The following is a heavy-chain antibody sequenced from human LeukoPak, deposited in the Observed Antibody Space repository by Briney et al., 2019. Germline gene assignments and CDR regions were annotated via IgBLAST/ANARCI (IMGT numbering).Heavy chain of an antibody. V-gene: IGHV6-1*01. CDR1: GDSVSSNSAA. Sequence: HSQTLSLTCAISGDSVSSNSAAWNWTSQSPSRGLEWLGRTYYKSKWFNDYAISVRSRITINPDTSKNQFSLQLNSVTPEDTAVYYCARGADGYNNYYFDYWGQGTLVTVSS. D-gene: IGHD3-10*01. CDR3: ARGADGYNNYYFDY. CDR2: TYYKSKWFN. J-gene: IGHJ4*02.